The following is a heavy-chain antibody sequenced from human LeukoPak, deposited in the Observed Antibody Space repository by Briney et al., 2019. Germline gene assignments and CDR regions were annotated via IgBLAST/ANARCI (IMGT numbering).Heavy chain of an antibody. Sequence: GGSLRLSCAASGFTFSSYSMNWVRQAPGKGLEWVSYISSSSSTIYYADSVKGRFTISRDNAKNSLYLQMNSLRAEDTAVYYCARVRNWAQGFWYYGSGSSAFDYWGQGTLVTVSS. V-gene: IGHV3-48*04. J-gene: IGHJ4*02. CDR2: ISSSSSTI. CDR3: ARVRNWAQGFWYYGSGSSAFDY. D-gene: IGHD3-10*01. CDR1: GFTFSSYS.